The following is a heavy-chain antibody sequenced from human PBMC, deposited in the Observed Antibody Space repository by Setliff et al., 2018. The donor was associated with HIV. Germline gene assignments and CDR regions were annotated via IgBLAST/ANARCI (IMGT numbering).Heavy chain of an antibody. Sequence: GASVKVSCKASGGPFTSSSIGWVRQAPGQGLERMGRIIPILGVPRYAQKFQGRVTITADKSTSTSYMHLSSLRAEDTAVYFCARGGDYDSSGYYVTWGQGSLVTVSS. CDR1: GGPFTSSS. CDR3: ARGGDYDSSGYYVT. CDR2: IIPILGVP. D-gene: IGHD3-22*01. V-gene: IGHV1-69*02. J-gene: IGHJ4*02.